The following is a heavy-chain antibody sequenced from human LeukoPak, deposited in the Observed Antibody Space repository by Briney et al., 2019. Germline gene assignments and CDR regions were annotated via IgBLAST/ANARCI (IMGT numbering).Heavy chain of an antibody. CDR1: GFSVSTYG. V-gene: IGHV3-33*01. CDR2: IWYDGSNE. J-gene: IGHJ4*02. CDR3: ARPAYSSSWYLYY. D-gene: IGHD6-13*01. Sequence: GRSLTLSCAASGFSVSTYGMHWVRQAPGKGLEWVAFIWYDGSNEYYADSVKGRFTISRDRSNNTLYLQLNSLRAEDTAVYYCARPAYSSSWYLYYWGQGTLVTVSS.